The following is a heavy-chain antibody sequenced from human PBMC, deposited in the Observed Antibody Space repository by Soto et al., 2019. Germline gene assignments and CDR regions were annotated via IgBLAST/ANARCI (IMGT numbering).Heavy chain of an antibody. CDR2: ISSSGSTI. CDR3: ARVHYDFWSGYYTGFAFDI. J-gene: IGHJ3*02. Sequence: GGSLRLSCAASGFTFSDYYMSWIRQAPGKGLEWVSYISSSGSTIYYADSVKGRFTISRDNAKNSLYLQMNSLRAEDTAVYYCARVHYDFWSGYYTGFAFDIWGQGTMVTVSS. CDR1: GFTFSDYY. V-gene: IGHV3-11*01. D-gene: IGHD3-3*01.